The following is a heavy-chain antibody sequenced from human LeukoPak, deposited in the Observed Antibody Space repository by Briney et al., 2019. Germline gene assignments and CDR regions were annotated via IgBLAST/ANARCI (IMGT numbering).Heavy chain of an antibody. D-gene: IGHD3-3*01. CDR2: ISYDGSTK. V-gene: IGHV3-30*04. CDR3: AGHFGAWHYFDY. CDR1: GFTVISNS. J-gene: IGHJ4*02. Sequence: GGSLRLSCTVSGFTVISNSWSWVRQAPGKGLEWVALISYDGSTKYSTDSVKGRFTISRDNSKNTLYLQMNSLRPEDTAVYYCAGHFGAWHYFDYWGQGTLVTVSS.